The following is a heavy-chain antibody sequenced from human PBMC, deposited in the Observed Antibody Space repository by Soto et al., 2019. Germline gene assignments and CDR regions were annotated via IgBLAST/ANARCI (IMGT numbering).Heavy chain of an antibody. CDR3: ARGTRDDAFDI. D-gene: IGHD2-2*01. Sequence: PSETLSLTCTVSGGSISSYYWSWIRQPPGKGLEWIGYIYHSGSTNYNPSLKSRGTISVDKSKNQFSLKLTSVTAADTAVYYCARGTRDDAFDIWGQGTMVTVSS. CDR2: IYHSGST. CDR1: GGSISSYY. J-gene: IGHJ3*02. V-gene: IGHV4-59*12.